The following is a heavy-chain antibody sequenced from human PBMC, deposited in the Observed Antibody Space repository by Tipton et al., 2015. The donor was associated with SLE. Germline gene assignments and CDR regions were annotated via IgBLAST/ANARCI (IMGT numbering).Heavy chain of an antibody. D-gene: IGHD3-10*01. CDR2: FYHRGTT. V-gene: IGHV4-38-2*02. CDR3: ARVGDYYNSGSRVFDH. Sequence: LRLSCSVSGHSISSGFYWGWIRQSPGKGLEWIGNFYHRGTTYYNPSLKSRVTISADTSKNHLSLKLTSVTAADTAVYFCARVGDYYNSGSRVFDHWGQGILVTVSS. J-gene: IGHJ4*02. CDR1: GHSISSGFY.